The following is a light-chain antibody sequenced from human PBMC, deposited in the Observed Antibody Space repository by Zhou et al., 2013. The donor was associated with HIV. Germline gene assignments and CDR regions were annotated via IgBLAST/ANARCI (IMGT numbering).Light chain of an antibody. CDR3: KQYAFWYT. Sequence: EIVLTQSPGTLSLSPGERATLSCRASQSVSSRYLAWYQQRPGQAPRLLINATSFRATGVPARFTGSGSGTEFTLSISSLRSEDIAVYYCKQYAFWYTFGQGTKLEIK. CDR1: QSVSSRY. V-gene: IGKV3-20*01. CDR2: ATS. J-gene: IGKJ2*01.